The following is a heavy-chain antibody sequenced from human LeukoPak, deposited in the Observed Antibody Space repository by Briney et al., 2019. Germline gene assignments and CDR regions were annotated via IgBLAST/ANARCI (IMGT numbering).Heavy chain of an antibody. J-gene: IGHJ3*02. CDR2: IGTSNSDR. V-gene: IGHV3-21*04. D-gene: IGHD6-13*01. CDR3: ARDRTPIAYAFDI. CDR1: GFSFSYQG. Sequence: GESLRLSCAGSGFSFSYQGMTWVRQAPGEGLEWVSSIGTSNSDRYYADSVKGRFTISRDNSKNTLYLQMNSLRAEDTAVYYCARDRTPIAYAFDIWGQGTMVTVSS.